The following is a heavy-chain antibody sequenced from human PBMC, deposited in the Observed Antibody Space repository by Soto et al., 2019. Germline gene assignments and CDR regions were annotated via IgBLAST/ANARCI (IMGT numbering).Heavy chain of an antibody. CDR1: GLTFRSSA. CDR3: AKEPVGHGCDFGL. Sequence: PGGSLRLSCAASGLTFRSSAMGWFRQATEKGLEWVSGISGSGISTHYADSEKGRFTVSRDNSKNTLYLQMNSLRAEDMAVYNCAKEPVGHGCDFGLWGRGTLVTVSS. D-gene: IGHD1-26*01. V-gene: IGHV3-23*01. J-gene: IGHJ2*01. CDR2: ISGSGIST.